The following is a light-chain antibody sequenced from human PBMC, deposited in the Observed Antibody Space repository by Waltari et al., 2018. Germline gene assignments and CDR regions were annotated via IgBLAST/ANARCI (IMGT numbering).Light chain of an antibody. Sequence: DIQMTQSPSTLSASVGDRVSMTCRTSQSIDNWLAWYQQKPGKAPKLLIVKTSLLESGVPSRFSGSGSGTEFNLTITTLQPDDFATYYCQQYDNSWTFGQGTKVEIK. CDR1: QSIDNW. J-gene: IGKJ1*01. V-gene: IGKV1-5*03. CDR2: KTS. CDR3: QQYDNSWT.